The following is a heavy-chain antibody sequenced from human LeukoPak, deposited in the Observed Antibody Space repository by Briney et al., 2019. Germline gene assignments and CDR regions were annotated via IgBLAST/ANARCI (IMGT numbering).Heavy chain of an antibody. CDR3: ARHAVYAGSGWAFDY. CDR2: IYYTGSGST. Sequence: PSETLSLTCTVSGDSISPCYWSWIRQPPGKGLEWIGYIYYTGSGSTSNNPSLKSRVTISVDTSKNQFSLNLKSVTAADTAVYFCARHAVYAGSGWAFDYWGQGSLVTVFS. CDR1: GDSISPCY. V-gene: IGHV4-59*08. D-gene: IGHD6-19*01. J-gene: IGHJ4*02.